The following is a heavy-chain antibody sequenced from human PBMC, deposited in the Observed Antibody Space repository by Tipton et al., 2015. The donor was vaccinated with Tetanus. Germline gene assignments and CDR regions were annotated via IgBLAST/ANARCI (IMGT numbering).Heavy chain of an antibody. CDR2: SRDKARGYTT. CDR1: GFIFSDHY. D-gene: IGHD6-6*01. V-gene: IGHV3-72*01. J-gene: IGHJ4*02. Sequence: SLRLSCAVSGFIFSDHYIDWVRQAPGKGLEWVGRSRDKARGYTTDYAASVKGRFAISRDGSKNSLYLQINSLRDEDTAVYYCARGGAARPDYWGQGTLVTVSS. CDR3: ARGGAARPDY.